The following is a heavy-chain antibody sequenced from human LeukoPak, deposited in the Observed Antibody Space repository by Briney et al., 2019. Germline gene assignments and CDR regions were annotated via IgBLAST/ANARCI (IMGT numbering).Heavy chain of an antibody. Sequence: SEFLSLTCAVYGGSFNGYYWSWIRQPPGEGLEWIGEINHSGSTNYNPSLKSRVTISVDTSKNQFSLKLSSVTAADTAVYYCAWGLTTLVKGFRYWGQGTLVTVSS. CDR1: GGSFNGYY. CDR3: AWGLTTLVKGFRY. CDR2: INHSGST. J-gene: IGHJ4*02. D-gene: IGHD4/OR15-4a*01. V-gene: IGHV4-34*01.